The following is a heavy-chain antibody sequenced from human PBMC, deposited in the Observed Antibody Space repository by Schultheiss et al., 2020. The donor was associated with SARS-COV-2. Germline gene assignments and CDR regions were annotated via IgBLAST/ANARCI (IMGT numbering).Heavy chain of an antibody. CDR1: GFSFSSFG. CDR2: ISWNSGSI. J-gene: IGHJ3*02. CDR3: AREKMYSGSYGCAFDI. D-gene: IGHD1-26*01. Sequence: GGSLRLSCAASGFSFSSFGMTWVRQAPGKGLEWVSGISWNSGSIGYADSVKGRFTVSRDNSKNTLYLQMNSLRAEDTAVYYCAREKMYSGSYGCAFDIWGQGTMVTVSS. V-gene: IGHV3-20*04.